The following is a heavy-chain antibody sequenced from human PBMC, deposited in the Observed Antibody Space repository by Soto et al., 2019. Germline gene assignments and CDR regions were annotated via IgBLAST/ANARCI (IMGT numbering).Heavy chain of an antibody. Sequence: SVKVSCKASGGTFSSYAISWVRQAPGQGLEWMGGIIPIFGTANYAQKFQGRVTITADESTSTAYMELSSLRSEDTAVYYCARDLGLGYCTNGVCPGSFDYWGQGTLVTVSS. CDR3: ARDLGLGYCTNGVCPGSFDY. J-gene: IGHJ4*02. V-gene: IGHV1-69*13. CDR2: IIPIFGTA. CDR1: GGTFSSYA. D-gene: IGHD2-8*01.